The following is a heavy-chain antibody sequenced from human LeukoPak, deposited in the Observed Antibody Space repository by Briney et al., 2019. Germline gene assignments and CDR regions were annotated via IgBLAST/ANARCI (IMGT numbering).Heavy chain of an antibody. J-gene: IGHJ4*02. CDR2: VRGSGDST. V-gene: IGHV3-23*01. D-gene: IGHD6-19*01. Sequence: GGSLRLSCAASGFIFSSYAMNWVRQAPGKGLEWVSGVRGSGDSTFYADSVKGRFTISRDNSKNTLYLQMNSLRAEDTAVYYCAKWPGSGGWFTYYFDYWGQGTLVTVSS. CDR1: GFIFSSYA. CDR3: AKWPGSGGWFTYYFDY.